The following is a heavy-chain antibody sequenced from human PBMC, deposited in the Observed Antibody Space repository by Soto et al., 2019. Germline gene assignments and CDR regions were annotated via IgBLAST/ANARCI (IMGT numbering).Heavy chain of an antibody. D-gene: IGHD5-12*01. Sequence: QVQLVQSGAEVKKPGSSVKVSCKASGGTFSSYTISWVRQAPGQGLEWMGRIIPILGIANYAQKFQGRVTMHANKSESTAYMELSSLRSEDTAVYDCARGGDGYTLTSNGFDPWGQGTLVTVSS. V-gene: IGHV1-69*02. J-gene: IGHJ5*02. CDR1: GGTFSSYT. CDR2: IIPILGIA. CDR3: ARGGDGYTLTSNGFDP.